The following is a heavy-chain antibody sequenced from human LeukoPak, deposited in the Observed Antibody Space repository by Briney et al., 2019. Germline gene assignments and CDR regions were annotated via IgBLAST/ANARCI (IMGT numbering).Heavy chain of an antibody. V-gene: IGHV3-30*18. CDR1: GFTFSSYG. Sequence: PGGSLRLSCAASGFTFSSYGMHWVRQAPGKGLEWVAVISYDGSNKYYADSVKGRFTISRDNSKNTLYLQMNSLRAEDTAVYYCAKDLVDDSSGYCSDGFDYWGQGTLVTVSS. J-gene: IGHJ4*02. CDR3: AKDLVDDSSGYCSDGFDY. D-gene: IGHD3-22*01. CDR2: ISYDGSNK.